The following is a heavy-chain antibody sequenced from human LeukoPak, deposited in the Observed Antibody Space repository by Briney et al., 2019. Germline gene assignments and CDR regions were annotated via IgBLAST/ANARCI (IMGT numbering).Heavy chain of an antibody. Sequence: GASVKVSCKASGYTFTNYDINWVRQATGQGLEWMGWINPNSGGTNYAQKFQGRVTMTRDTSISTAYMELSRLRSDDTAVYYCARGDPNYPNYFDYWGQGTLVTVSS. J-gene: IGHJ4*02. V-gene: IGHV1-2*02. D-gene: IGHD1-7*01. CDR3: ARGDPNYPNYFDY. CDR2: INPNSGGT. CDR1: GYTFTNYD.